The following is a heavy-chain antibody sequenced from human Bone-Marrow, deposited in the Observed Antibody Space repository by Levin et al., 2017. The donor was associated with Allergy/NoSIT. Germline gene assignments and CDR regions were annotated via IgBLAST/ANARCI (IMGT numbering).Heavy chain of an antibody. CDR1: GFKFDDYG. Sequence: GESLKISCAASGFKFDDYGMSWVRQVPGKGLEWVSSIDNNGGGTYSADSVKGRFTISRDNAKNSLFLQMDSLRVEDTAIYYCTKGWTLSEYWGQGTLVTVSS. CDR3: TKGWTLSEY. CDR2: IDNNGGGT. D-gene: IGHD3/OR15-3a*01. V-gene: IGHV3-20*04. J-gene: IGHJ4*02.